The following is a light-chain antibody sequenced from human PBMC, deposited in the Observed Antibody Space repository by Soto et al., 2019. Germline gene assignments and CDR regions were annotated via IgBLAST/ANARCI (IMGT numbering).Light chain of an antibody. CDR2: SNN. J-gene: IGLJ3*02. V-gene: IGLV1-44*01. Sequence: QSVLTQPPSASGTPGQRVTISCSGSSSNIGSNTVNWYQQLPGTAPKLLIHSNNQRPSGVPDRFSGSKSGTSASLAISGLLSEDEADYYCATWDDSLNGGVFGGGTKLTVL. CDR3: ATWDDSLNGGV. CDR1: SSNIGSNT.